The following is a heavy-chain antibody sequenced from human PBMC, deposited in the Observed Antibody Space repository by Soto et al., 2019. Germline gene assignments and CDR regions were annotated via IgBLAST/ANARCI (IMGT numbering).Heavy chain of an antibody. D-gene: IGHD5-12*01. CDR1: GGSISSGDSY. Sequence: SETLSLTCTVSGGSISSGDSYWSWIRQPPGKGLEWIGYIYYSGSTYYNPSLKSRVTISADTSKNQFSLKLSSVTAADTAVYYCARDRGGYERIDYWGQGTLVTVSS. CDR3: ARDRGGYERIDY. J-gene: IGHJ4*02. V-gene: IGHV4-30-4*01. CDR2: IYYSGST.